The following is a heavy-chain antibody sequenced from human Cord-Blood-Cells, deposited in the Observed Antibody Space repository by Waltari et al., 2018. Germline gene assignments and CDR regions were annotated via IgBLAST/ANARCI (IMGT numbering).Heavy chain of an antibody. V-gene: IGHV4-34*01. J-gene: IGHJ3*02. CDR2: INHSGST. Sequence: QVQLQQWGAGLLKPSETLSLTCAVYGGSFSGYYWSWIRQPPGKGLEWIGEINHSGSTNYNPSLKRRVTISVDTSKNQFSLKLSSVTAADTAVYYCARFHSGWYAFDIWGQGTMVTVSS. CDR1: GGSFSGYY. CDR3: ARFHSGWYAFDI. D-gene: IGHD6-19*01.